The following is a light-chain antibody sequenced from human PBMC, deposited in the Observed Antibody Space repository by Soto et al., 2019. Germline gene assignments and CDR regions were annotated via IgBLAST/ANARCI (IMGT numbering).Light chain of an antibody. CDR3: SSYTTRNTEV. V-gene: IGLV2-14*03. J-gene: IGLJ1*01. CDR2: DVT. CDR1: SSDVGAFNY. Sequence: QSVLTQPASVYGSPGQWISISCLGTSSDVGAFNYVSWYQHHPGKAPQLIIYDVTSRPSGVSNRFSASKSGNTASLTISGLQAEDEADYYCSSYTTRNTEVFGSGTKVTVL.